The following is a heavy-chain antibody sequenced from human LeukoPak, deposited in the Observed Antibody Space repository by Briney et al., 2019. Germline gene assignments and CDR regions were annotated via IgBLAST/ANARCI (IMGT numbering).Heavy chain of an antibody. J-gene: IGHJ4*02. D-gene: IGHD3-10*02. Sequence: SQTLSLTCTVSGGSISGGGNYWTWIRQHPGKGLEWIGYIYNSGRTYYNPSLKSRVTISLDTSKNQFSLKLSSLTAADTAVYYCAREGGYVERTLDSWGQGTLVTVSP. CDR1: GGSISGGGNY. V-gene: IGHV4-31*03. CDR3: AREGGYVERTLDS. CDR2: IYNSGRT.